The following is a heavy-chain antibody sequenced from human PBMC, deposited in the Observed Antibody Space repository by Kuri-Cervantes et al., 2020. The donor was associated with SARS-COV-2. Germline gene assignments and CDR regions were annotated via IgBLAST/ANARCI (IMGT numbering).Heavy chain of an antibody. CDR3: ARGWDYGSGSYYPRGDYGMDV. V-gene: IGHV4-59*01. Sequence: TVSGGSISSYYWSWIRQPPGKGLEWIGYIYYSGSTNYNPSLKSRVTISVDTSKNQFSLKLSSVTAADTAVYYCARGWDYGSGSYYPRGDYGMDVWGQGTTVTVSS. J-gene: IGHJ6*02. D-gene: IGHD3-10*01. CDR1: GGSISSYY. CDR2: IYYSGST.